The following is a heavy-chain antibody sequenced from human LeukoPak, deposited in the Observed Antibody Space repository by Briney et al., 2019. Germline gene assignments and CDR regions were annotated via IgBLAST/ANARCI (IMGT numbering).Heavy chain of an antibody. D-gene: IGHD2-2*01. CDR1: GFNFNNYD. CDR3: AKRLYCSATTCYGFDY. V-gene: IGHV3-23*01. CDR2: ISGSGGST. J-gene: IGHJ4*02. Sequence: GGSLRLSCVASGFNFNNYDLHWVRQAPGKGLEWVSAISGSGGSTYYADSVKGRFSISRDNSKNTLYLQMNSLRGEDTAVYYCAKRLYCSATTCYGFDYWGQGTLVTVSS.